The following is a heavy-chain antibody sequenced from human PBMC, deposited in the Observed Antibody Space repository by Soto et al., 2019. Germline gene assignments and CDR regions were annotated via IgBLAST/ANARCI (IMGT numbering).Heavy chain of an antibody. D-gene: IGHD3-22*01. CDR3: ARYDSSGYYWPYYYYGMDV. CDR2: ISSSSSYI. J-gene: IGHJ6*02. CDR1: GFTFSTYS. Sequence: GGSLRLSCAASGFTFSTYSMNWVRQAPGKGLEWVSSISSSSSYIYYADSVKGRLTISRDNAKNSLYLQMNSLRAEDTAVYYCARYDSSGYYWPYYYYGMDVWGQGTTVTVS. V-gene: IGHV3-21*01.